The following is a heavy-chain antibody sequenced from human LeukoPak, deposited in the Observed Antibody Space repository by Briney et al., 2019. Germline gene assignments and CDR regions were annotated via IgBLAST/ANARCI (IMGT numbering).Heavy chain of an antibody. Sequence: KPSETLSLTCTVSGDSISSTSYSWDWIRQPPGKGLEWIGSIYNSGTTYYNPSLKSRVTISVDTSKNQFSLKVSSVTAADTAVYYCASRVYGLGSFNYWGQGTLVTVSS. CDR2: IYNSGTT. CDR3: ASRVYGLGSFNY. CDR1: GDSISSTSYS. D-gene: IGHD3-10*01. J-gene: IGHJ4*01. V-gene: IGHV4-39*01.